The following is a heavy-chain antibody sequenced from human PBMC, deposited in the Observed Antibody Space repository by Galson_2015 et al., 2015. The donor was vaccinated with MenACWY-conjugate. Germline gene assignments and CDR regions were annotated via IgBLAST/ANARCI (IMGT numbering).Heavy chain of an antibody. Sequence: QSGAEVKKPGESLRISCQGSGYSFTSYWISWVRQMPGKGLEWMGRIDPTDSYTNYSPSSQGHVTISIDKSISTAYLQWSSLKASDTAMYYCARHKGTWYFDLWGRGTLVTVSS. CDR2: IDPTDSYT. J-gene: IGHJ2*01. CDR1: GYSFTSYW. V-gene: IGHV5-10-1*01. CDR3: ARHKGTWYFDL.